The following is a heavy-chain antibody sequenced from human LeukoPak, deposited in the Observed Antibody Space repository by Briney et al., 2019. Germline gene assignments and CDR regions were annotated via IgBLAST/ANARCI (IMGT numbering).Heavy chain of an antibody. D-gene: IGHD1-7*01. CDR1: GGSFSGYY. V-gene: IGHV4-34*01. CDR2: INHSGST. J-gene: IGHJ3*02. CDR3: ARGNYHFDI. Sequence: PSETLSLTCAVYGGSFSGYYWSWIRQPPGKGLEWIGEINHSGSTNYNPSLKSRVTISVDTSKNQFSLKPSSVTAADTAVYYCARGNYHFDIWGQGTMVTVSS.